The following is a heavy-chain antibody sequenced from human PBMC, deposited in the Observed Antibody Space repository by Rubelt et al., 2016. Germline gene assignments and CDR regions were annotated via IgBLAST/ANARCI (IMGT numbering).Heavy chain of an antibody. CDR3: ARLRGSPQGAAFDI. D-gene: IGHD1-26*01. CDR2: IYPGDSDT. V-gene: IGHV5-51*01. CDR1: GYSFTTYW. Sequence: EVQLVQSGAEVKKPGESLKISCKGSGYSFTTYWIGWVRQMPGKGLECLGIIYPGDSDTRYSPSCQGQVTTPADKSISTAYLQWSSLKASDTAMYYCARLRGSPQGAAFDIWGQGTMVTVSS. J-gene: IGHJ3*02.